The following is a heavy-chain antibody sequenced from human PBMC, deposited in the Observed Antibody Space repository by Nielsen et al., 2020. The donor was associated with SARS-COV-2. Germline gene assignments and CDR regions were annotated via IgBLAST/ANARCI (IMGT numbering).Heavy chain of an antibody. V-gene: IGHV3-74*03. CDR3: ARLWDDGYYFDTVPYHY. D-gene: IGHD3-22*01. CDR2: INPDESNT. J-gene: IGHJ4*02. Sequence: GESLKISCAASGFIFSNYRMHWVRQAPGQGLVWVSHINPDESNTTYADSVKGRFTISRDNAKNTLYLQMNSLRAEDTAVYYCARLWDDGYYFDTVPYHYWGQGTLVTVSS. CDR1: GFIFSNYR.